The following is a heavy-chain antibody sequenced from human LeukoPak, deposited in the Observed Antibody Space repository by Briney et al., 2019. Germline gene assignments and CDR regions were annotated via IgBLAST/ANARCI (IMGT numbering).Heavy chain of an antibody. Sequence: SQTLSLTCTVSGGSISSGSYYWHWIRQPAGKGLEWIGRIFTSGSTNYNPSLKSRVTISVDTSKNQFSLKLSSVTAADTAVYYCARDSGIAAAGTGFDYWGQGTLVTVSS. J-gene: IGHJ4*02. V-gene: IGHV4-61*02. CDR2: IFTSGST. D-gene: IGHD6-13*01. CDR3: ARDSGIAAAGTGFDY. CDR1: GGSISSGSYY.